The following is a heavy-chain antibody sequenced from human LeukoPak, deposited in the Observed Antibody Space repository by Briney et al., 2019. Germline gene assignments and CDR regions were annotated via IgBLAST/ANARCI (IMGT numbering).Heavy chain of an antibody. Sequence: SVKVSCKASGYTFTGYYMHWVRQAPGQGLEWMGWINPNSGGTNYAQKFQGRVTMTRDTSIGTAYMELSRLRSDDTAVYYCARDREILDYYYGMDVWGQGTTVTVSS. CDR2: INPNSGGT. V-gene: IGHV1-2*02. J-gene: IGHJ6*02. D-gene: IGHD1-26*01. CDR1: GYTFTGYY. CDR3: ARDREILDYYYGMDV.